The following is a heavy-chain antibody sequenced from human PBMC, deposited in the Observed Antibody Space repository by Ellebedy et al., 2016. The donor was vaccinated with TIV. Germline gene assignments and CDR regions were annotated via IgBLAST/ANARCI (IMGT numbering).Heavy chain of an antibody. Sequence: PGGSLRLSCAASGFTFDDYTMHWVRQAPGKGLEWVSLISWYGGSTYYADSVKGRFTISRDNSKHSLYLQMNSLRTEDTALYYCAKGPMGTYYFDYWGQGTLVTVSS. CDR1: GFTFDDYT. J-gene: IGHJ4*02. CDR2: ISWYGGST. D-gene: IGHD7-27*01. V-gene: IGHV3-43*01. CDR3: AKGPMGTYYFDY.